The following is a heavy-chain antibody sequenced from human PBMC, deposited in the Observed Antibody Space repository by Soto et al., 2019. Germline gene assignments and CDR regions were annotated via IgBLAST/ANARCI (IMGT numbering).Heavy chain of an antibody. CDR3: ARGIAAGNDAFDI. V-gene: IGHV4-59*01. J-gene: IGHJ3*02. Sequence: SETLSLTCTVSGGSISSYYWSWIRQPPGKGLEWIGYIYYSGSTNYNPSLKSRVTISVDTSKNQFSLKLSSVTAADTAVYYCARGIAAGNDAFDIWGQGTMLTVSS. CDR1: GGSISSYY. CDR2: IYYSGST. D-gene: IGHD6-25*01.